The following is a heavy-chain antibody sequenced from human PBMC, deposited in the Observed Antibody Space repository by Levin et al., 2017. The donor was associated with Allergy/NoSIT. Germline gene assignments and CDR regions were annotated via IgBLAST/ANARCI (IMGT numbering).Heavy chain of an antibody. D-gene: IGHD3-22*01. CDR2: ISYDGSNK. V-gene: IGHV3-30*04. CDR3: AREALSYYDSDGNAFDI. J-gene: IGHJ3*02. CDR1: GFTFSSYA. Sequence: PGESLKISCAASGFTFSSYAMHWVRQAPGKGLEWVAVISYDGSNKYYADSVKGRFTISRDNSKNTLYLQMNSLRAEDTAVYYCAREALSYYDSDGNAFDIWGQGTMVTVSS.